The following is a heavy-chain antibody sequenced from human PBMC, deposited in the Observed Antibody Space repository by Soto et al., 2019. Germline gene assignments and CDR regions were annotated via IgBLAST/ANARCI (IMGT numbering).Heavy chain of an antibody. CDR3: VRDPPDTAMVTYPLDC. CDR2: ISSSSSYI. D-gene: IGHD5-18*01. J-gene: IGHJ4*01. V-gene: IGHV3-21*01. Sequence: PGGSLRLSCAASGFTFSSYSMNWVRQAPGKGLKWVSSISSSSSYIYYADSVKGRFTISRDNAKNSLYLQMNSLRAEDTAVYYYVRDPPDTAMVTYPLDCWGQGTLVTVSS. CDR1: GFTFSSYS.